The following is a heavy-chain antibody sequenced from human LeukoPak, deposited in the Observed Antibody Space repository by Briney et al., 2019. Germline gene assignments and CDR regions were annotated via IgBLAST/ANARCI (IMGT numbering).Heavy chain of an antibody. J-gene: IGHJ4*02. CDR2: FCLGRDN. V-gene: IGHV4-38-2*02. CDR3: ARWASISREPGGFFDH. Sequence: SETLSLTCTVSGDSVTNDFFWGWVRQPPGKELEWIGSFCLGRDNYYRPSLKSRVTISVDTSKNQFSLNLNSVTAADTAVYYCARWASISREPGGFFDHWGQGTLV. D-gene: IGHD1-14*01. CDR1: GDSVTNDFF.